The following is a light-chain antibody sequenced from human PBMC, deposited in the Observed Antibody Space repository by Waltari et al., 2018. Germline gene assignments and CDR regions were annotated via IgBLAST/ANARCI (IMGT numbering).Light chain of an antibody. CDR3: QHYDGSVVT. CDR1: QSVTSIA. Sequence: DTVLTQSPDTVSLSPGDRGTLSCRASQSVTSIALSWFQQRPGQAPRLLTYGASNRATDIPDRFSGSGSGTDFTLTISRLEPEDFAVYYCQHYDGSVVTFGGGTKVEI. CDR2: GAS. V-gene: IGKV3-20*01. J-gene: IGKJ4*01.